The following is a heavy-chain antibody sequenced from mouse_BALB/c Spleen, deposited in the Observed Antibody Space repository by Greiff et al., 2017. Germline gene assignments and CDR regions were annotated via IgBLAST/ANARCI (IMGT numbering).Heavy chain of an antibody. CDR3: ARGTGFAY. Sequence: EVKLMESGGGLVKPGGSLKLSCAASGFTFSSYGMSWVRQTPDKRLEWVATISSGGSYTYYPDSVKGRFTISRDNAKNTLYLQMSSLKSEDTAMYYCARGTGFAYWGQGTLVTVSA. CDR2: ISSGGSYT. CDR1: GFTFSSYG. V-gene: IGHV5-6*03. J-gene: IGHJ3*01. D-gene: IGHD3-3*01.